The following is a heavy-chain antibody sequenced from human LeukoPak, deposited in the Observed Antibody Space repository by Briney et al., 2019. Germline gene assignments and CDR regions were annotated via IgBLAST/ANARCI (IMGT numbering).Heavy chain of an antibody. CDR1: GGSISSYY. D-gene: IGHD5-12*01. CDR2: IYYSGST. J-gene: IGHJ4*02. CDR3: ARHDNEKSGYEIDY. Sequence: PSETLSLTCTVSGGSISSYYWSWIRQTPGKGLEWIGYIYYSGSTNYNPSLKSRVTISVDTSKNQFSLKLSSVTAADTAVYYCARHDNEKSGYEIDYWGQGTLVTVSS. V-gene: IGHV4-59*08.